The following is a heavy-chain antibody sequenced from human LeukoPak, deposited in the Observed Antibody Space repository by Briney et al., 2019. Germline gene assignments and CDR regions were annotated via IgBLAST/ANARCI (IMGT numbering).Heavy chain of an antibody. Sequence: GGSLRLSCAASGFTFSSYSMNWVRQAPGKGLEWVSSISSSSSYIYYADSVKGRFTISRDNAKSSLYLQMNSLRAEDTAVYYCAREGIAAAGTGYLWGRGTLVTVSS. CDR3: AREGIAAAGTGYL. D-gene: IGHD6-13*01. V-gene: IGHV3-21*01. CDR1: GFTFSSYS. CDR2: ISSSSSYI. J-gene: IGHJ2*01.